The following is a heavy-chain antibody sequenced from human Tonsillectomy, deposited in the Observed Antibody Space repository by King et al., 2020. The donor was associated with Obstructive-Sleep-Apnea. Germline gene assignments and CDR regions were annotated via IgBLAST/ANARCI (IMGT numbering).Heavy chain of an antibody. CDR2: INHSGST. V-gene: IGHV4-34*01. J-gene: IGHJ2*01. D-gene: IGHD6-19*01. CDR3: ARDYSSVWRRWYFDL. Sequence: VQLQQWGAGLLKPSETLSLTCAVYGGSFSDYYWSWIRQPPGKGLEWIGEINHSGSTNFNPSLKSRVTISVDTSKNQFSLKLSPVTAADTAVYYCARDYSSVWRRWYFDLWGRGTLVTVSS. CDR1: GGSFSDYY.